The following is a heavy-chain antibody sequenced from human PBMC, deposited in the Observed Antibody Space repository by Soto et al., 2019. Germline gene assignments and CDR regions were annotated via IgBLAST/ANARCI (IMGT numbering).Heavy chain of an antibody. CDR3: ARDVDIVDTDGMDV. J-gene: IGHJ6*02. CDR2: IIPIFGTA. Sequence: SVKVSCKASGGTFSSYAISWVRQAPGQGLEWMGGIIPIFGTANYAQKFQGRVTITADESTSTAYMELSSLRSEDTAVYYCARDVDIVDTDGMDVWSQGTTVTVSS. D-gene: IGHD5-12*01. V-gene: IGHV1-69*13. CDR1: GGTFSSYA.